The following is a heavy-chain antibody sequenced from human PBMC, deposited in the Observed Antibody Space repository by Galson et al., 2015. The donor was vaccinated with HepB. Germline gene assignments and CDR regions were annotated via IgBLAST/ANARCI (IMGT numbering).Heavy chain of an antibody. D-gene: IGHD1-26*01. CDR1: GGSISSSSYY. CDR2: IYYSGST. Sequence: ETLSLTCTVSGGSISSSSYYWGWIRQPPGKGLEWIGSIYYSGSTYYNPSLKSRVTISVDTSKNQFSLKLSSVTAADTAVYYCARLFGQWELLTFDYWGQGTLVTVSS. CDR3: ARLFGQWELLTFDY. V-gene: IGHV4-39*01. J-gene: IGHJ4*02.